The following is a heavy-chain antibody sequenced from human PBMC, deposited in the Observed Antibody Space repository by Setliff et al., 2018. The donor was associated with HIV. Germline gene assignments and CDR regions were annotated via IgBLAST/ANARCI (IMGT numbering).Heavy chain of an antibody. Sequence: GASVKVSCKSSGYTFTGSFMHWVRQAPGQGLEWMGWINCNSGGTYYAQNFQGRVTMTRDTSINTAYMELSSLRSEDTAVYYCARSPGDYLFDYWGQGTLVTVSS. CDR2: INCNSGGT. D-gene: IGHD4-17*01. V-gene: IGHV1-2*02. J-gene: IGHJ4*02. CDR3: ARSPGDYLFDY. CDR1: GYTFTGSF.